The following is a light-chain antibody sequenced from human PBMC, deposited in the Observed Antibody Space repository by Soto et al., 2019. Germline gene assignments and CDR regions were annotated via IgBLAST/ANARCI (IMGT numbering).Light chain of an antibody. Sequence: QSALTQPASVSGSPGQSITISCTGTSGAFGTYDVVSWYRHRPGKAPELLIYEVNKRHPGVSDRFSASKSGNTASLRISGLQAEDEGDYYCSSYAPLLFGGGTKLTVL. CDR3: SSYAPLL. V-gene: IGLV2-23*02. CDR1: SGAFGTYDV. CDR2: EVN. J-gene: IGLJ2*01.